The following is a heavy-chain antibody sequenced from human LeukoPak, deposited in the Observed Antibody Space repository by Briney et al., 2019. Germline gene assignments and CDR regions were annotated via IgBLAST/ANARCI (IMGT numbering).Heavy chain of an antibody. CDR2: IYHSGST. CDR3: ARGNYDILTGYPRGPNWFDP. Sequence: SETLSLTCTVSGYSISSGYYWGWIRQPPGKGLEWIGSIYHSGSTYYNPSLKSRVTISVDTSKNQFSLKLSSVTAADTAVYYCARGNYDILTGYPRGPNWFDPWGQGTLVTVSS. D-gene: IGHD3-9*01. V-gene: IGHV4-38-2*02. J-gene: IGHJ5*02. CDR1: GYSISSGYY.